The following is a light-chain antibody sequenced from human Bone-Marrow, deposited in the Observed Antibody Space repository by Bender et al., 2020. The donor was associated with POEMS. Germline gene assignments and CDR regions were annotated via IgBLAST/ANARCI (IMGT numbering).Light chain of an antibody. Sequence: HSVLTPPPSSSGTPGRGVTISCSGGIISSHPIYWYQQLPGTAPRLVIYADDRRPSGVPNRFSASKSGSSASLAISGLQSEDAADYYCSTWDDRLNAWLFGGGTKLTVL. J-gene: IGLJ3*02. V-gene: IGLV1-44*01. CDR1: IISSHP. CDR2: ADD. CDR3: STWDDRLNAWL.